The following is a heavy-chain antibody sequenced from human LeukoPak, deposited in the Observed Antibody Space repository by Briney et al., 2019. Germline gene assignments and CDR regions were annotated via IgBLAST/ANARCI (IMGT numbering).Heavy chain of an antibody. CDR2: INPSGGST. J-gene: IGHJ4*02. D-gene: IGHD3-22*01. V-gene: IGHV1-46*03. Sequence: ASVKVSCKATGYTFTSYYMHWVRQAPGQGREWMGIINPSGGSTSYAQKFQGRVTITRDTSTSTVYMELSSLRSEDTAVYYCARASDSSGYYAPQHYFDYWGQGTLVTVSS. CDR1: GYTFTSYY. CDR3: ARASDSSGYYAPQHYFDY.